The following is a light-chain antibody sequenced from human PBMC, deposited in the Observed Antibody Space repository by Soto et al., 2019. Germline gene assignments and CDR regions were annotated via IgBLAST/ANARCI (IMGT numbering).Light chain of an antibody. V-gene: IGKV1-5*01. CDR3: QQYNSYPLT. J-gene: IGKJ4*01. CDR1: QSISSW. Sequence: DIQMKQSLSTLSASVGDRVTITCRASQSISSWLAWYQQKPGKAPKLLIYEASNLESGVPSRFSGSGSGTEFTLTISSLQPDDFATYYCQQYNSYPLTFGGGTKVDI. CDR2: EAS.